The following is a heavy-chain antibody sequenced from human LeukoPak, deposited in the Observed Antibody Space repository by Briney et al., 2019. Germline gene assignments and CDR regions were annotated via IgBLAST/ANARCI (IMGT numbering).Heavy chain of an antibody. J-gene: IGHJ4*02. CDR3: ARDYYDSAGYYHFDY. CDR1: GGAISSYF. D-gene: IGHD3-22*01. Sequence: SETLSLTCTVSGGAISSYFWSWIRQPPGKGLEGIGYIYDSGSTNFNPSLKSRVTMSVDTSKNQFSLRLTSVTASDTAVYFCARDYYDSAGYYHFDYWGQGTLVTVSS. CDR2: IYDSGST. V-gene: IGHV4-59*01.